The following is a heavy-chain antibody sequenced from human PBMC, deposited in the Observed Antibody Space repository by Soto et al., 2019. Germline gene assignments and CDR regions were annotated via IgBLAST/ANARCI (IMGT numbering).Heavy chain of an antibody. J-gene: IGHJ5*02. D-gene: IGHD1-26*01. CDR1: GDSISNFHW. CDR3: ARDGGEGFQSGGGWFDT. CDR2: IFHSGST. V-gene: IGHV4-4*02. Sequence: SETLSLTCTVSGDSISNFHWWTWLRQPPGRGLEWIGEIFHSGSTTYNPSLKSRVTIAADKSTNQFSLNLNSVTAADTAVYYCARDGGEGFQSGGGWFDTWGPGILVTVSS.